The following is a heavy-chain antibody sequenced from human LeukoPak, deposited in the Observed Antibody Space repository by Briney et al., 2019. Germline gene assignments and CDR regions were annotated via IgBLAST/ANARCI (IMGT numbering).Heavy chain of an antibody. V-gene: IGHV1-2*06. D-gene: IGHD3-10*01. CDR1: GYTFTGYY. CDR2: INPNSGGT. J-gene: IGHJ4*02. CDR3: ATGARGTWAWGD. Sequence: ASVKLSCKASGYTFTGYYMHSVRRAPGQGLEWMGRINPNSGGTNSAQKFQGRVTMTRHTSVRTAYLELRRLRSADTAMPQQATGARGTWAWGDWGQGTLVTVPS.